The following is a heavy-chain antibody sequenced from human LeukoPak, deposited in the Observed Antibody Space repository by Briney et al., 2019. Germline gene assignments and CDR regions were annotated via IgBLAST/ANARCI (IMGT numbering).Heavy chain of an antibody. CDR2: ISGSGGSI. CDR3: AKGPGNYYYYYYMDV. D-gene: IGHD3-10*01. V-gene: IGHV3-23*01. Sequence: GGSLRLSCAASGFTFSSYAMSWVRQAPGKGLEWVSGISGSGGSIYYADSVKGRFTISRDNSKNTLYLQMNSLRAEDTAVYYCAKGPGNYYYYYYMDVWGKGTTVTISS. CDR1: GFTFSSYA. J-gene: IGHJ6*03.